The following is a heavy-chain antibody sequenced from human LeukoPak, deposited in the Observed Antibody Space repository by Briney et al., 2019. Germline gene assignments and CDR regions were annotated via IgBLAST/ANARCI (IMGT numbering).Heavy chain of an antibody. CDR3: ARGNYFDY. Sequence: PSETLSLTCTASGGSISSYYWSWIRQPPGKGLEWIGYIYYSGSTYYNPSLKSRVTISVDTSKNQFSLKLSSVTAADTAVYYCARGNYFDYWGQGTLVTVSS. CDR1: GGSISSYY. V-gene: IGHV4-30-4*08. J-gene: IGHJ4*02. CDR2: IYYSGST.